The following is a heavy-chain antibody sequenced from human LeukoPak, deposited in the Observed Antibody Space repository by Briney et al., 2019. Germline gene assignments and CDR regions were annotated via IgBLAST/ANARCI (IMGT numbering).Heavy chain of an antibody. CDR2: ISSISHYI. V-gene: IGHV3-21*01. CDR3: ARQRQLERLAFGKEGSAFDY. Sequence: GGSLRLSCAASGITFSTYTMTWVRQAPGKGLEWVSSISSISHYIYYAASVKGRFTISRDNAKNSLYLQMNRLRAEDTAVYYCARQRQLERLAFGKEGSAFDYWGQGTLVTVSS. J-gene: IGHJ4*02. CDR1: GITFSTYT. D-gene: IGHD1-1*01.